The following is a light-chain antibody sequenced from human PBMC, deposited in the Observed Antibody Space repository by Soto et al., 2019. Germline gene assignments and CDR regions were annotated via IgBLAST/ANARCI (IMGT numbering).Light chain of an antibody. V-gene: IGKV3-15*01. CDR1: QSVSSGY. Sequence: EIVLTQSPATLSVSPGERATLSCLASQSVSSGYLAWYQQKPGQAPRLLIYDASTRATGIPARFSGSGSGTEFTLTISSLQPEDFATYYCQQLNNYPRTFGQGTKVDIK. J-gene: IGKJ1*01. CDR2: DAS. CDR3: QQLNNYPRT.